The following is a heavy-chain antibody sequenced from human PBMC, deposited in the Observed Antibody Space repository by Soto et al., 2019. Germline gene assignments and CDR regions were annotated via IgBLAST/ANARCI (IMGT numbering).Heavy chain of an antibody. Sequence: PGGSLRLSCAASGFTFSSYAMSWVRQAPGKGLECVSTISGSGGTTYYADSVKGRFTISRDNSRNTLSLEINNLRPEDTAVYYCGKDTLDCSGGDCPLYYYYGMDVWGQGTTVTVSS. V-gene: IGHV3-23*01. CDR2: ISGSGGTT. CDR3: GKDTLDCSGGDCPLYYYYGMDV. J-gene: IGHJ6*02. CDR1: GFTFSSYA. D-gene: IGHD2-15*01.